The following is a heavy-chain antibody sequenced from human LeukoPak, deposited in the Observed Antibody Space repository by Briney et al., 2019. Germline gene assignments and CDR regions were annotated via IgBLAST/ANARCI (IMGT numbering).Heavy chain of an antibody. D-gene: IGHD3-22*01. CDR2: ISGSGDTV. CDR1: GFSFNAYY. CDR3: AREFTMIVVVGVFDI. J-gene: IGHJ3*02. V-gene: IGHV3-11*01. Sequence: SGGSLRLSCAASGFSFNAYYMTWIRQAPGKGLEWLSSISGSGDTVYYADSVRGRFTVSRDNARSPLYLQIDGLRAEDTAFYYRAREFTMIVVVGVFDIWGQGTLVTVSS.